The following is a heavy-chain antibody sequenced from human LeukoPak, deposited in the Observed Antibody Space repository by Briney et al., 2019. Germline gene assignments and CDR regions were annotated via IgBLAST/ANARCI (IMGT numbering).Heavy chain of an antibody. D-gene: IGHD6-13*01. CDR2: INTNTGNP. Sequence: ASVKVSCKASGYTFTSYAMNWVRQAPGQGLEWMGWINTNTGNPTYAQGFTGRFVFSLDTSVSTAYLQFSSLKAEDTAVYYCARDNQPLTAAGYYYYGMDVWGQGTTVTVSS. V-gene: IGHV7-4-1*02. CDR1: GYTFTSYA. CDR3: ARDNQPLTAAGYYYYGMDV. J-gene: IGHJ6*02.